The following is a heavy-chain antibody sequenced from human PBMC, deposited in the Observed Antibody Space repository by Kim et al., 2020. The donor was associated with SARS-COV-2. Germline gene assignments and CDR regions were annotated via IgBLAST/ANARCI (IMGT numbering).Heavy chain of an antibody. CDR3: AGGPESNGHLLEY. Sequence: FADVGKGRFSIYRDNSRRTLYLQMNSLRAEDSGVYYCAGGPESNGHLLEYWGQGTLVTVSS. J-gene: IGHJ4*02. V-gene: IGHV3-74*01. D-gene: IGHD1-1*01.